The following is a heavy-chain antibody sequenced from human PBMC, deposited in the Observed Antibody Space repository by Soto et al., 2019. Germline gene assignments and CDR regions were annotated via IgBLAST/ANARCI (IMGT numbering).Heavy chain of an antibody. Sequence: GGSLRLSCAASGFTFSIYAMSCIRQPPGKGREWVSSFRGSDDTTYYADSGKGRFTIGRHTCKATISLQMNSIRVEDTAIYYCETIGWTDAAAHWEFDHWGQGTMVTVSS. CDR1: GFTFSIYA. CDR3: ETIGWTDAAAHWEFDH. J-gene: IGHJ4*02. V-gene: IGHV3-23*01. D-gene: IGHD6-25*01. CDR2: FRGSDDTT.